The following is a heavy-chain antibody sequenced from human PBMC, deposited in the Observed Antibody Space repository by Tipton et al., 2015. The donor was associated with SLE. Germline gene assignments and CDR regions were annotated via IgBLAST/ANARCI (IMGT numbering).Heavy chain of an antibody. CDR1: GFTFSSYA. D-gene: IGHD2-21*01. CDR3: ARGVSYCFDL. Sequence: SLRLSCAASGFTFSSYAMHWVRQAPGKGLEWVAVISYDGSNKYYADSVKGRFTISRDNSKNTLYLQMNSLRAEDTAVYYCARGVSYCFDLWGQGTLVTVSS. CDR2: ISYDGSNK. J-gene: IGHJ3*01. V-gene: IGHV3-30-3*01.